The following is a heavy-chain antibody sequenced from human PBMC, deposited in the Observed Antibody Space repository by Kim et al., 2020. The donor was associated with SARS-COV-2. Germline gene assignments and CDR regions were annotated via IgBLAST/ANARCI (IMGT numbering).Heavy chain of an antibody. Sequence: AQKFQGRVTMTRDTSTSTVYMELSSLRSEDTAVYYCARDGGYSYGNAFDIWGQGTMVTVSS. CDR3: ARDGGYSYGNAFDI. D-gene: IGHD5-18*01. J-gene: IGHJ3*02. V-gene: IGHV1-46*01.